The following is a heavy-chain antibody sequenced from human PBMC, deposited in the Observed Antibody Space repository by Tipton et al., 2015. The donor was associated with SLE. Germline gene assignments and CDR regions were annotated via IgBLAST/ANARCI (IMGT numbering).Heavy chain of an antibody. Sequence: TLSLTCAVYGGSFSGYYWSWIRLPPGKGLEWIGEINHSGSTNYNPSLKSRVSISVDTSKNQFSLKLSSVTAADTAIYYCAREYKWELRRDWFDPWGQGILVTVSS. CDR3: AREYKWELRRDWFDP. D-gene: IGHD1-26*01. V-gene: IGHV4-34*01. J-gene: IGHJ5*02. CDR1: GGSFSGYY. CDR2: INHSGST.